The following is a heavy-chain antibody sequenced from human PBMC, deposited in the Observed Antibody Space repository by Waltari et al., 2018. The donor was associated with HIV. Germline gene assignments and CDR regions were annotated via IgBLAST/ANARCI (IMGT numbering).Heavy chain of an antibody. CDR3: ARGGRGTAMVLGFDY. J-gene: IGHJ4*02. D-gene: IGHD5-18*01. Sequence: QVQLQQWGAGLLKPSETLSLTCAVYGGSFSGYYWRWIRPPPGKGLEWIGEINHSGSTNYNPSLKSRVTISVDTSKNQFSLKLSSVTAADTAVYYCARGGRGTAMVLGFDYWGQGTLVTVSS. CDR1: GGSFSGYY. CDR2: INHSGST. V-gene: IGHV4-34*01.